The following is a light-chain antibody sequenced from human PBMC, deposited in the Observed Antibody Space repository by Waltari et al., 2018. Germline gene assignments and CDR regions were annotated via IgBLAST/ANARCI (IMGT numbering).Light chain of an antibody. J-gene: IGKJ1*01. CDR1: ESISSW. V-gene: IGKV1-5*03. CDR2: EAS. Sequence: ETQMTQSPSTLSASSGDRVTITCRASESISSWLAWYQQKPGRAPKLLVYEASSLERGVPSRFSGGGFGTEFTLTISGQQPDDFATYYCQQYAGSPWTFGQGTKVEIK. CDR3: QQYAGSPWT.